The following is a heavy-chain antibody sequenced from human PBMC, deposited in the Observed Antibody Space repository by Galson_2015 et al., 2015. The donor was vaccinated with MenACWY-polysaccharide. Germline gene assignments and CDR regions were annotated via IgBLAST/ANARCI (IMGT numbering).Heavy chain of an antibody. Sequence: SLRLSCAASGFTFSTSWMTWVRQAPGKGLEWVANIKEDGSEKYYVDSVKGRFTISRDNAKNSQFLQVNSLRAEDTAVYYCARLNSGRSLGDAFDIWGQGTMVIVSS. V-gene: IGHV3-7*01. CDR3: ARLNSGRSLGDAFDI. D-gene: IGHD1-26*01. J-gene: IGHJ3*02. CDR2: IKEDGSEK. CDR1: GFTFSTSW.